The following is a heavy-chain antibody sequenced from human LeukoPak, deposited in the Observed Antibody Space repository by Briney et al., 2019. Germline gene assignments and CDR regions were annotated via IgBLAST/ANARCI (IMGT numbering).Heavy chain of an antibody. D-gene: IGHD3-10*01. V-gene: IGHV3-11*01. Sequence: RPGGSLRFSCAASGFTFSDYYMSWLRQAPGKGLEGGLYISSSGSTIYYADSVKGRFTISRDNAKNSLYLQMNSLRAEDTAVYYCATSQYGSGSYYNDIDAFDIWGQGTMVTVSS. J-gene: IGHJ3*02. CDR3: ATSQYGSGSYYNDIDAFDI. CDR1: GFTFSDYY. CDR2: ISSSGSTI.